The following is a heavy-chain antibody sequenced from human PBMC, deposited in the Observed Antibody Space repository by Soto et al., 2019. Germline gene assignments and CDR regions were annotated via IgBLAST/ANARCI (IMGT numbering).Heavy chain of an antibody. V-gene: IGHV3-33*01. CDR1: GFTFSSYG. Sequence: QVQLVESGGGVVQPGRSLRLSCAASGFTFSSYGMHWVRQAPGKGLEWVAGIWFDGSNNFYADSVKGRFTISRDNSKNTVSLQMNSLRDDDSAAYYGATPGPYWCQGTLVTVSS. J-gene: IGHJ4*02. CDR3: ATPGPY. CDR2: IWFDGSNN.